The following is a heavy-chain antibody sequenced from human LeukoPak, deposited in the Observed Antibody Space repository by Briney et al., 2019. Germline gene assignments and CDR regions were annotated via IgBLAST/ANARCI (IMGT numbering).Heavy chain of an antibody. CDR1: GFTFSSYG. J-gene: IGHJ6*03. D-gene: IGHD2-2*01. V-gene: IGHV3-30*03. CDR3: ARGPIVVVPAANPYYYYYYMDV. Sequence: PGRSLRLSCAASGFTFSSYGMHWVRQAPGKGLERVAIISYDGSNEYYADSVKGRFTISRDNSKNTLYLQMNSLRAEDTAVYYCARGPIVVVPAANPYYYYYYMDVWGKGTTVTVSS. CDR2: ISYDGSNE.